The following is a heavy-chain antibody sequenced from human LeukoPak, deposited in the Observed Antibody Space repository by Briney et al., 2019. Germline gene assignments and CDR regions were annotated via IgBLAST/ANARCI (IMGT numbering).Heavy chain of an antibody. CDR3: ARSGYCSGGSCYATGLFHY. CDR2: IYYSGST. D-gene: IGHD2-15*01. J-gene: IGHJ4*02. Sequence: SETLSLTCTVSGGSISSYYWSWIRQPPGKGLEWIAYIYYSGSTTCNPSLKSRVTISLDTSKNQFSLKLSSVTAADTAVYYCARSGYCSGGSCYATGLFHYWGQGTPVTVSS. CDR1: GGSISSYY. V-gene: IGHV4-59*08.